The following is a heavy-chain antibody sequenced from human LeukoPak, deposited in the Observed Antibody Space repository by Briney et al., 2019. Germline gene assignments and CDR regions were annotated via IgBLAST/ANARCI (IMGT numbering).Heavy chain of an antibody. CDR3: AKDPDCTSGVCYTFFDH. CDR1: GFTVSSNY. Sequence: AGGSLRLSCAASGFTVSSNYMSWVRQAPGKGLEWVSVIYSGGSTYYADSVKGRFTISRDNSNNTLYLQMNSLRAVDTAVYYCAKDPDCTSGVCYTFFDHWGQGTLVTVSS. V-gene: IGHV3-53*01. CDR2: IYSGGST. J-gene: IGHJ4*02. D-gene: IGHD2-8*01.